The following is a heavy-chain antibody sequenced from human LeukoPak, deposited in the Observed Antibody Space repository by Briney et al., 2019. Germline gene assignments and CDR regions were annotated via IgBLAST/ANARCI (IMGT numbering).Heavy chain of an antibody. Sequence: SETLSLTCPVSGGSISSYYWSWIRPPPGKGLEWIGSIYYSGSTNYNPSLKSRVTISVDTSKNQFSLKLSSVTAADTAVYYCARDGHYYDSSGYNWNYYYGMDVWGQGTTVTVSS. CDR1: GGSISSYY. CDR3: ARDGHYYDSSGYNWNYYYGMDV. V-gene: IGHV4-59*01. D-gene: IGHD3-22*01. J-gene: IGHJ6*02. CDR2: IYYSGST.